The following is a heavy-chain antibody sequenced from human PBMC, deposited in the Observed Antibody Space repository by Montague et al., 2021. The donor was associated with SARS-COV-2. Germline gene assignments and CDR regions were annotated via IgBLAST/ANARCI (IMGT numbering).Heavy chain of an antibody. CDR2: IQTSGTS. V-gene: IGHV4-61*09. CDR1: GDSMTSGSHF. CDR3: ARDRPESWRISPGQAGLFATVVHSASGMDV. J-gene: IGHJ6*02. Sequence: TLSLTCTVSGDSMTSGSHFWTWIRQPAGEGLEWIGHIQTSGTSNYNPSLRDRITLSIDTSRNQFSLDLRSVTAADSAIYFCARDRPESWRISPGQAGLFATVVHSASGMDVWGRGTTVIVS. D-gene: IGHD6-6*01.